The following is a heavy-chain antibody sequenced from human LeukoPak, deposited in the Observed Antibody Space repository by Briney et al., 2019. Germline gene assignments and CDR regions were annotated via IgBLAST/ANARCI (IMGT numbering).Heavy chain of an antibody. V-gene: IGHV1-8*03. CDR2: MNPNSGNT. CDR3: ARRRSITMVRGVIISY. J-gene: IGHJ4*02. Sequence: GASVKVSCKASGYTFTSYAINWVRQATGHGFEWMGWMNPNSGNTGYAQKFQGRVTITRNTSISTAYMELSSLRSEDTAVYYCARRRSITMVRGVIISYWGQGTLVTVSS. CDR1: GYTFTSYA. D-gene: IGHD3-10*01.